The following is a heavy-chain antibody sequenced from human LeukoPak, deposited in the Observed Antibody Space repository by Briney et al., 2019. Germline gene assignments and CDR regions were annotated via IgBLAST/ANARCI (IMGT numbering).Heavy chain of an antibody. CDR1: GFTFSDYY. CDR2: ISSSGSTI. J-gene: IGHJ6*02. Sequence: GGSLRLSCAASGFTFSDYYMSWIRQAPGKGLEWVSYISSSGSTIYYADSVKGRFTIPRDNAKNSLYLQMNSLRAEDTAVYYCARDLVTMVRGVIMGYYYYGMDVWGQGTTVTVSS. V-gene: IGHV3-11*01. D-gene: IGHD3-10*01. CDR3: ARDLVTMVRGVIMGYYYYGMDV.